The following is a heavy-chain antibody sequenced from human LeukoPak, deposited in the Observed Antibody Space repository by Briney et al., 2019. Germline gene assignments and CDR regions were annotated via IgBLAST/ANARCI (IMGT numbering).Heavy chain of an antibody. CDR3: ARVGGSMVRGPYFDY. V-gene: IGHV3-48*01. CDR1: GFTFSSYS. CDR2: ISSSSSTI. Sequence: PGGSLRLSFAASGFTFSSYSMNWVRQAPGKGLEWVSYISSSSSTIYYADSVKGRFTISRDNAKNSLYLQMNSLRAEDTAVYYCARVGGSMVRGPYFDYWGQGTLVTVSS. J-gene: IGHJ4*02. D-gene: IGHD3-10*01.